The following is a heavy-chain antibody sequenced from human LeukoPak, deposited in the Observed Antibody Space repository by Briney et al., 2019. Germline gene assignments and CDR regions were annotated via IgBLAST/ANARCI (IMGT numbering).Heavy chain of an antibody. CDR2: IIPIFGTA. CDR1: GGTFSSYA. CDR3: ARPYSRSAGVKAFDI. Sequence: ASVKVSCKASGGTFSSYAISWVRQAPGQGLEWMGGIIPIFGTANYAQKFQGRVTITADESTSTAYMELSSLRSEDTAVYYCARPYSRSAGVKAFDIWGQGTMATVSS. D-gene: IGHD6-6*01. J-gene: IGHJ3*02. V-gene: IGHV1-69*13.